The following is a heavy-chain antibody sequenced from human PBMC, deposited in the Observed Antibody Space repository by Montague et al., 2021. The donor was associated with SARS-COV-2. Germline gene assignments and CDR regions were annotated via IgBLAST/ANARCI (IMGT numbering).Heavy chain of an antibody. Sequence: SETLSLTCAVYGGSFSGYHWSWIRQPPGKGLEWIGEINHSGSTNYNPSLKSRVTISVDTSKNQFSLKLSSVTAADTAVYYCARGGRQWLVIDPRYYFDYWGQGTLVPVS. CDR3: ARGGRQWLVIDPRYYFDY. CDR2: INHSGST. CDR1: GGSFSGYH. V-gene: IGHV4-34*01. J-gene: IGHJ4*01. D-gene: IGHD6-19*01.